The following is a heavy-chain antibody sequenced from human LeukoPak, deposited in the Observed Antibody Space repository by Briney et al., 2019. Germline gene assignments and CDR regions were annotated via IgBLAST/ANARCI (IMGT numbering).Heavy chain of an antibody. CDR1: GGAFSSYA. Sequence: GSSVKVSCKASGGAFSSYAISWVRQAPGQGLEWVGGIIPIFGTANYAQKFQGRVTITTDESTSTAYMELSSLRSEDTAVYYCARDGYSYGFDYWGQGTLVTVSS. D-gene: IGHD5-18*01. V-gene: IGHV1-69*05. CDR3: ARDGYSYGFDY. J-gene: IGHJ4*02. CDR2: IIPIFGTA.